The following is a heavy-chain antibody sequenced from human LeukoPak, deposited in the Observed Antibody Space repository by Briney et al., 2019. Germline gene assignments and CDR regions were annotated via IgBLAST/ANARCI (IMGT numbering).Heavy chain of an antibody. J-gene: IGHJ4*02. Sequence: NPGGSLRLSCAASGFTFSSYSMNWVRQAPGKGLEWVSSTSSSSYIYYADSVKGRFTISRDNAKNSLYLQMNSLRAEDSAVYYCAKSRVRGVYYFDYWGQGTLVTVSS. CDR3: AKSRVRGVYYFDY. V-gene: IGHV3-21*01. D-gene: IGHD3-10*02. CDR1: GFTFSSYS. CDR2: TSSSSYI.